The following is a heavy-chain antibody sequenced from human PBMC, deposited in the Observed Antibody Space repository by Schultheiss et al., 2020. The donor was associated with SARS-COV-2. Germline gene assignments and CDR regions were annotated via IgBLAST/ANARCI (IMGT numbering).Heavy chain of an antibody. CDR2: MNPNSGNT. D-gene: IGHD4-23*01. CDR3: ARLMTTVIRYYYYYYGMDV. Sequence: ASVKVSCKASGYTFTSYDINWVRQATGQGLEWMGWMNPNSGNTGYAQKLQGRVTMTRNTSISTAYMELRSLRSDDTAVYYCARLMTTVIRYYYYYYGMDVWGQGTTVTVSS. CDR1: GYTFTSYD. V-gene: IGHV1-8*01. J-gene: IGHJ6*02.